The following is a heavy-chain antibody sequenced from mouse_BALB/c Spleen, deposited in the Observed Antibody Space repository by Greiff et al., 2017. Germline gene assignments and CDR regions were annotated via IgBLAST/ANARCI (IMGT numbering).Heavy chain of an antibody. J-gene: IGHJ4*01. CDR3: VRLSLYAMDY. V-gene: IGHV10-1*02. D-gene: IGHD1-1*02. CDR1: GFTFNTYA. CDR2: IRSKSNNYAT. Sequence: EVQGVESGGGLVQPKGSLKLSCAASGFTFNTYAMNWVRQAPGKGLEWVARIRSKSNNYATYYADSVKDRFTISRDDSQSMLYLQMNNLKTEDTAMYYCVRLSLYAMDYWGQGTSVTVSS.